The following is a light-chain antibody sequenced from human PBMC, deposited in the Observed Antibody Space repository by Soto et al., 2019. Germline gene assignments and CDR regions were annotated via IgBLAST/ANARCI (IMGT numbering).Light chain of an antibody. CDR3: CTYAGSPAGSTTVV. CDR1: SSDVGSYNL. Sequence: QSALTQPASVSGSPGQSITISCTGTSSDVGSYNLVSWYQQHPGKAPKLMIFDVTKPPTGVSNRFSGSKSGNTASMTIPWLQAEDEADYYCCTYAGSPAGSTTVVIGGGTKLTVL. V-gene: IGLV2-23*02. CDR2: DVT. J-gene: IGLJ2*01.